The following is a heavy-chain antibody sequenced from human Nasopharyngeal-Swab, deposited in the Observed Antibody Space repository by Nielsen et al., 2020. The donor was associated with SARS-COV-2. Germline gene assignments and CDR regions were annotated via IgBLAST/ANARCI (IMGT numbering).Heavy chain of an antibody. V-gene: IGHV4-34*01. CDR2: VNHSGST. CDR1: GGSLSGSY. D-gene: IGHD3-16*01. Sequence: SETLSLICAVYGGSLSGSYWSWIRQSPGKGLEWIGEVNHSGSTNYNPSLKGRVTISVDTSKNQFSLKMRSVTVADTAVYFCANWGHAFDIWGQGTMVTVSS. CDR3: ANWGHAFDI. J-gene: IGHJ3*02.